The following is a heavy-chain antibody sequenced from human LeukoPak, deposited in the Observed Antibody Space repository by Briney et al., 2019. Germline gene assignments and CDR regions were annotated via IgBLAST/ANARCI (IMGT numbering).Heavy chain of an antibody. Sequence: GGSLRLSCAASGFTFSSYGMHWVRQAPGKGLEWVAVISYDGSNKYYADSVKGRFTISRDNSKNTLYLQMNSLRAEDTAVYYCAKDGGIYDFPFDSWGQGTLVTVSS. CDR1: GFTFSSYG. CDR3: AKDGGIYDFPFDS. J-gene: IGHJ5*01. V-gene: IGHV3-30*18. CDR2: ISYDGSNK. D-gene: IGHD3-3*01.